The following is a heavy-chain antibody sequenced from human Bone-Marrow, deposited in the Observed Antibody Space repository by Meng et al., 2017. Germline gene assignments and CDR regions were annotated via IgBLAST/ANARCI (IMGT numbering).Heavy chain of an antibody. V-gene: IGHV1-18*01. D-gene: IGHD3-22*01. Sequence: ASVKVSCKASGYTFTSYGISWVRQAPGQGLEWMGWISAYNGNTNYAQKLQGRVTMTTDTSTSTAYMELRSLRSDDTAVYYCARFFSAYYYDSSGRENGDYYYYGMDVWGQGTTVTVSS. CDR3: ARFFSAYYYDSSGRENGDYYYYGMDV. CDR1: GYTFTSYG. CDR2: ISAYNGNT. J-gene: IGHJ6*02.